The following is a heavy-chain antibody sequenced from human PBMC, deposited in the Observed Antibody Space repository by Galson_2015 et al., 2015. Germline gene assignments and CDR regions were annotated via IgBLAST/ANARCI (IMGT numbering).Heavy chain of an antibody. CDR3: ARGQWEQWLVRGAFDY. CDR2: TYYRSKWYN. V-gene: IGHV6-1*01. CDR1: GDSVSSNSAA. J-gene: IGHJ4*02. Sequence: CAISGDSVSSNSAAWNWIRQSPPRGLEWLGRTYYRSKWYNDYAVSVKSRITINPDTSKNQFSLQLNSVTPEDTAVYYCARGQWEQWLVRGAFDYWGQGTLVTVSS. D-gene: IGHD6-19*01.